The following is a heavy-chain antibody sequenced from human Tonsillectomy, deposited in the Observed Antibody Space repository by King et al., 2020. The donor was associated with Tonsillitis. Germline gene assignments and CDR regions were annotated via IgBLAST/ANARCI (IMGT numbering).Heavy chain of an antibody. CDR3: ARRRYYYDSSGYRNAFDI. CDR1: GGSFSGYY. CDR2: INHSGST. D-gene: IGHD3-22*01. V-gene: IGHV4-34*01. J-gene: IGHJ3*02. Sequence: VQLQQWGAGLLKPSENLSLTCAVYGGSFSGYYWSWIRQPPGKGLEWIGEINHSGSTNYNPSLKSRVTISVDTSKNQFSLKLSSVTAADTAVYYCARRRYYYDSSGYRNAFDIWGQGTMVTVSS.